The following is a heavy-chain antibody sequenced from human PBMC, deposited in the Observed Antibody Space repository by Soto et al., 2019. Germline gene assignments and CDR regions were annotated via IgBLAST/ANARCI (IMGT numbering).Heavy chain of an antibody. CDR1: GGSISSGGYY. CDR2: IYYSGST. Sequence: QVQLQESGPGLVKPSQTLSLTCTVSGGSISSGGYYWSWIRQHPGKGLEWIGDIYYSGSTYYNPSLKRRVTISVDTSKNQFARKLSSVTAADTAVYYCARDFTDSSGPTLGMGVWGQGTTVTVSS. D-gene: IGHD6-19*01. CDR3: ARDFTDSSGPTLGMGV. V-gene: IGHV4-31*03. J-gene: IGHJ6*02.